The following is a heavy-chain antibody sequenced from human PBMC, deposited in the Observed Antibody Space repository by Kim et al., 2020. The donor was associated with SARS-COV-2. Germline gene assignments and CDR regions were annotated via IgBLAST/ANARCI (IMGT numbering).Heavy chain of an antibody. J-gene: IGHJ4*02. CDR3: ARLCGDILTGYCFDY. V-gene: IGHV4-59*08. CDR2: IYYSGST. Sequence: SETLSRTCTVSGGSISSYYWSWIRQPPGKGLEWIGYIYYSGSTNYNPSLKSRVTISVDTSKNQFSLKLSSVTAADTAVYYCARLCGDILTGYCFDYWGQGTLVTVSS. D-gene: IGHD3-9*01. CDR1: GGSISSYY.